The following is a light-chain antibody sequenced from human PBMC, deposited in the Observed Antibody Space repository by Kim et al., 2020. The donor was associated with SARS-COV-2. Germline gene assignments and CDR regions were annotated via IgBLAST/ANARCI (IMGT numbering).Light chain of an antibody. CDR3: QQSYSIPIT. V-gene: IGKV1-39*01. CDR1: QSMSIS. Sequence: SASGGDGVTITCRASQSMSISLNWYQQKPGKAPKLLIYAASSLQSGVPSRFSGSGSGTDFTLTISSLQPEDFATYYCQQSYSIPITFGQGTKLEI. CDR2: AAS. J-gene: IGKJ2*01.